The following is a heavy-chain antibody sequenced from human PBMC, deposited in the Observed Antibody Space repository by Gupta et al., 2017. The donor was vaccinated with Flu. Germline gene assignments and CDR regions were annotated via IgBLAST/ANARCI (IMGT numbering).Heavy chain of an antibody. CDR3: AKRMYGLSVDP. D-gene: IGHD2-8*01. CDR1: GVSSTSSNYW. V-gene: IGHV4-39*01. Sequence: LQLQASGPGLVKPSETLSLTCSVFGVSSTSSNYWGGWIRQHPGKGREWIGTMHYNGKTFYNPSLEGRVTISRDTSKNQFSLKLKSGTATDTAVYYCAKRMYGLSVDPGGQGTLVAVSS. J-gene: IGHJ5*02. CDR2: MHYNGKT.